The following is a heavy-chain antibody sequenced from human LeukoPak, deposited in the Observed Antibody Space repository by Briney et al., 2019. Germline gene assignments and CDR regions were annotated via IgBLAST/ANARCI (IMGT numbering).Heavy chain of an antibody. D-gene: IGHD2-15*01. Sequence: GASVKVSCKASGFTFTSSAMQWVRQARGQRLEWIGWIVVGSGNTNYAQKFQERVTITRDMSTSTAYMELSSLRSEDTAVYYCARDQSCSGGSCYSTRPYNWFDPWGQGTLVTVSS. V-gene: IGHV1-58*02. CDR1: GFTFTSSA. CDR3: ARDQSCSGGSCYSTRPYNWFDP. CDR2: IVVGSGNT. J-gene: IGHJ5*02.